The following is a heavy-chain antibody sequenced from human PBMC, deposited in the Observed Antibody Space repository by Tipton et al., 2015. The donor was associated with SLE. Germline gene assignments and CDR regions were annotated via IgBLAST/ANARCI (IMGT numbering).Heavy chain of an antibody. J-gene: IGHJ6*02. V-gene: IGHV3-30*04. CDR1: GLTFSTYA. D-gene: IGHD3-3*01. Sequence: SLRLSCTASGLTFSTYAMHWVRQAPGKGLEWVAVISFDGSNTYCADSVKGRFTISRDNSKSTVYLQMSSLRAEDTAVYYCAKNRASGYYYYGMDVWGQGTTVNVSS. CDR3: AKNRASGYYYYGMDV. CDR2: ISFDGSNT.